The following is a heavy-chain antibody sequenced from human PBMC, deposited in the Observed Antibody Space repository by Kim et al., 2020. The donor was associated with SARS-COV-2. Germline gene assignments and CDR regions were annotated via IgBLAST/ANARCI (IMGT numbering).Heavy chain of an antibody. CDR1: GYSFTSYW. Sequence: GESLKISCKGSGYSFTSYWIGWVRQMPGKGLEWMGIIYPGDSDTRYSPSFQGQVTISADKSISTAYLQWSSLKAWDTAMYYCARHPRGYGGNYNFDYWGQGTLVTVSS. V-gene: IGHV5-51*01. D-gene: IGHD4-4*01. J-gene: IGHJ4*02. CDR2: IYPGDSDT. CDR3: ARHPRGYGGNYNFDY.